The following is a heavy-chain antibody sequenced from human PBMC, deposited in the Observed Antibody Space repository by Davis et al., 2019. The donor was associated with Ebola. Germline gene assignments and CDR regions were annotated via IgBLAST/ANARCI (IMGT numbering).Heavy chain of an antibody. CDR3: ARDPSPTYHDFWSGYYH. V-gene: IGHV3-33*01. J-gene: IGHJ5*02. CDR2: IWYDGSNK. CDR1: GFTFSSYG. Sequence: GGSLRLSCAASGFTFSSYGMHWVRQAPGKGLEWVAVIWYDGSNKYYADSVKGRFTISRDNSKNTLYLQMNSLRAEDTAVYYCARDPSPTYHDFWSGYYHWGQGTLVTVSS. D-gene: IGHD3-3*01.